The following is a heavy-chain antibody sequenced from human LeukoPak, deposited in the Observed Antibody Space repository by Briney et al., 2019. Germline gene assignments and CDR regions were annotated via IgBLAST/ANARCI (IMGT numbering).Heavy chain of an antibody. J-gene: IGHJ4*02. CDR3: ARSRDGYPHFDY. CDR1: GGSISSYY. CDR2: IYYSGST. Sequence: SETLSLTCTVSGGSISSYYWSWSRQPPGKGLEWIGYIYYSGSTNYNPSLKSRVTISVDTSKNQFSLKLSSVTAADTAVYYCARSRDGYPHFDYWGQGTLVTVSS. V-gene: IGHV4-59*01. D-gene: IGHD5-24*01.